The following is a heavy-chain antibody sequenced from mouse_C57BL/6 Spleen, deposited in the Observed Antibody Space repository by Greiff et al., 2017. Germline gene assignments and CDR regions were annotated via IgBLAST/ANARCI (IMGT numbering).Heavy chain of an antibody. Sequence: EVKLVESEGGLVQPGSSMKLSCTASGFTFSDYYMAWVRQVPEKGLEWVANINYDGSSTYYLDSLKSRFIISRDNAKNMLYLQMSSLKSEDTATYYCARVPSTVGAMDYWGQGTSVTVSS. CDR2: INYDGSST. CDR1: GFTFSDYY. J-gene: IGHJ4*01. D-gene: IGHD1-1*01. V-gene: IGHV5-16*01. CDR3: ARVPSTVGAMDY.